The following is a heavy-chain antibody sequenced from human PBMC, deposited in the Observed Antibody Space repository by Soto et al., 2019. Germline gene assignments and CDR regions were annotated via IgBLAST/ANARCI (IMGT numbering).Heavy chain of an antibody. CDR3: ARGGGSPYHDHEFDY. V-gene: IGHV4-59*11. CDR2: IYYRGAT. CDR1: GVSTSNHY. J-gene: IGHJ4*02. Sequence: SQTLSLTCSVSGVSTSNHYWTWIRKPPGQGPEWIGCIYYRGATNYNASFNSRVTISVDTSKNQFSLKLTSVTTADTAVYYCARGGGSPYHDHEFDYWGQGILVTVSS. D-gene: IGHD2-2*01.